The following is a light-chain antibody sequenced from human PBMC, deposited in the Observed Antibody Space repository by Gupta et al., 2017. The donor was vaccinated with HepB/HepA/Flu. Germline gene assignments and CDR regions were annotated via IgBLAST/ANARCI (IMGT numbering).Light chain of an antibody. J-gene: IGLJ2*01. CDR3: CSSAGSSRGV. V-gene: IGLV2-23*02. Sequence: QSPLTQPTPVSGYPRQSITISCTGTGSDVRSYNLVSWYQQKPGKAPKLMIYEVSKRPSGVSNRFSGSKSGNTASLTICGLQAEDEADYYCCSSAGSSRGVFGGGTKLTVL. CDR1: GSDVRSYNL. CDR2: EVS.